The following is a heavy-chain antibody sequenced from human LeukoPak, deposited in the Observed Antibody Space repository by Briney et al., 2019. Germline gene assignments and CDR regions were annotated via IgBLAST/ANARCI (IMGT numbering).Heavy chain of an antibody. Sequence: SETLSLTCTVSGGSISSSSYYRGWIRQPPGKGLEWIGSIYYSGSTYYNPSLKSRVTISVDTSKNQFSLKLSSVTAADTAVYYCAGGSGSRTFDPWGQGTLVTVSS. CDR2: IYYSGST. J-gene: IGHJ5*02. CDR1: GGSISSSSYY. D-gene: IGHD3-10*01. CDR3: AGGSGSRTFDP. V-gene: IGHV4-39*07.